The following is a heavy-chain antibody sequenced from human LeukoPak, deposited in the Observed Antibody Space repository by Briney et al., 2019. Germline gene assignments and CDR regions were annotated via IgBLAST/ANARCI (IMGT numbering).Heavy chain of an antibody. D-gene: IGHD3-16*02. V-gene: IGHV4-34*01. Sequence: PSETLSLTCAVYGGSFSGYYWSWIRQPPGKGLEWIGEINHSGTTNYSPSLKSRVSISVDTSKNQFSLKLNSVTAADAAMYYCASHYSSGSYRYTGSFDSWGQGMLVNVSS. CDR1: GGSFSGYY. CDR3: ASHYSSGSYRYTGSFDS. J-gene: IGHJ4*02. CDR2: INHSGTT.